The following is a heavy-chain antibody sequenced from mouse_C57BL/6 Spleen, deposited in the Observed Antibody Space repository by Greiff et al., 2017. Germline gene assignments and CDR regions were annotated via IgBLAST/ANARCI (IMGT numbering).Heavy chain of an antibody. V-gene: IGHV1-64*01. D-gene: IGHD1-1*01. CDR2: IHPNSGST. CDR3: ANYYGSPSWLAY. J-gene: IGHJ3*01. Sequence: VQLQQPGAELVKPGASVKLSCKASGYTFTSYWMHWVKQRPGQGLEWIGMIHPNSGSTNYNEKFKSKATLTVDKSSSTAYMQLSSLTSEDSAVYYCANYYGSPSWLAYWGQGTLVTVSA. CDR1: GYTFTSYW.